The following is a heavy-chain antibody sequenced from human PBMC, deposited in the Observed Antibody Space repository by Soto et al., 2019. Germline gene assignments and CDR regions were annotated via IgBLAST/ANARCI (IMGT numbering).Heavy chain of an antibody. CDR1: GFTRSAYE. V-gene: IGHV3-13*05. CDR3: ARAYSGRLPRRADYYYAMDV. D-gene: IGHD2-15*01. Sequence: SCAAAGFTRSAYEMQWVHQNEGKGLEWVSALGAADDPYYLVSVKGRFTISRENAKNPLYLQMNNLRAGDTAVYYCARAYSGRLPRRADYYYAMDVWGQGTTVTVSS. J-gene: IGHJ6*02. CDR2: LGAADDP.